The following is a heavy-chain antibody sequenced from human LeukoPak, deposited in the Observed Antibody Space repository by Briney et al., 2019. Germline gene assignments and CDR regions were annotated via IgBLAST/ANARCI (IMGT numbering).Heavy chain of an antibody. V-gene: IGHV1-18*03. D-gene: IGHD5-18*01. J-gene: IGHJ6*02. CDR3: ATRGYSYGYYGMDV. CDR2: ISAYNGNT. Sequence: GASVKVSCKASGYTFTSYGISWVRQAPGQGLEWMGWISAYNGNTNYAQKLQGRVTMTTDTSTSTAYMELRSLRSDDMAVYYCATRGYSYGYYGMDVWGQGTTVTVSS. CDR1: GYTFTSYG.